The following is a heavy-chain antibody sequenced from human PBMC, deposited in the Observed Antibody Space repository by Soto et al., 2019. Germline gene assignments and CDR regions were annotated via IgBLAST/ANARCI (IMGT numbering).Heavy chain of an antibody. J-gene: IGHJ4*02. V-gene: IGHV3-23*01. Sequence: PGGSLRLSCAASGFTFSSYAMSWVRQAPGKGLEWVSSLSGSGATTYYADSVKGRFTISRDNSKNTLYLQMSSLRAEDTAVYYCAKKTHYYDSSGYCGNWGQGTLVTVSS. CDR3: AKKTHYYDSSGYCGN. CDR1: GFTFSSYA. CDR2: LSGSGATT. D-gene: IGHD3-22*01.